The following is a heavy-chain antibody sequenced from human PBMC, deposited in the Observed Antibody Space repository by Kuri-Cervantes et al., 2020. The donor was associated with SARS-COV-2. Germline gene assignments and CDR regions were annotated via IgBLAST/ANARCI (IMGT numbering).Heavy chain of an antibody. J-gene: IGHJ4*02. CDR2: VRGKANNYAT. CDR1: GFLFSASA. CDR3: VKGGDIIVVPADILGRPIDS. Sequence: GGSLRLSCEVSGFLFSASAIHWVRQGSGKGLEWVGRVRGKANNYATAYAASVKGRFTISRDDSKKTLYLQMSSLRTEDTAVYYCVKGGDIIVVPADILGRPIDSWGQGTLVTVSS. V-gene: IGHV3-73*01. D-gene: IGHD2-2*02.